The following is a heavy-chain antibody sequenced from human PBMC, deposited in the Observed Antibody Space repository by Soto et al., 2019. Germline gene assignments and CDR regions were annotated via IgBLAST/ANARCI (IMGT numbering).Heavy chain of an antibody. V-gene: IGHV3-23*01. CDR3: AKTLPPGSPRGSHDY. D-gene: IGHD1-26*01. J-gene: IGHJ4*02. Sequence: EVPLLESGGGLVQPGGSLRLSCAASGFTFSSYAMSWVRQAPGEGLEWVSCIGGSGGSTYYADSVKGRFTISRDNSKNTLYLQMNSLRAEDTAVYYCAKTLPPGSPRGSHDYWGQGTLVTVSS. CDR1: GFTFSSYA. CDR2: IGGSGGST.